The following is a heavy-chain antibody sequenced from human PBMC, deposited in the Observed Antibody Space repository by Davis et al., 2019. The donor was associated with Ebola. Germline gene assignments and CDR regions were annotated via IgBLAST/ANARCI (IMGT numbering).Heavy chain of an antibody. V-gene: IGHV1-18*01. D-gene: IGHD1-20*01. CDR1: GGTFETFA. CDR2: ISADNGNT. Sequence: ASVKVSCKVSGGTFETFAISWVRQAPGQGLEWMGWISADNGNTKYAQSFQGRVTVTTDTSTSTAYMELRSLRSDDTAMYFCARDRYNWNDFDYWGQGTLVTVSS. J-gene: IGHJ4*02. CDR3: ARDRYNWNDFDY.